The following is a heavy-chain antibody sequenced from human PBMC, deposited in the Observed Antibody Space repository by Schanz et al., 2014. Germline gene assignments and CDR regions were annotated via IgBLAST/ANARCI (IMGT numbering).Heavy chain of an antibody. CDR1: GFTFTDYS. J-gene: IGHJ4*02. D-gene: IGHD3-9*01. V-gene: IGHV3-21*01. CDR3: VQIYVDYSGGCLDY. Sequence: EVQVVESGGGLVQPGGSLRLSCAPSGFTFTDYSLNWVRQAPGKGLEWVPAISPSGSYIYYGDSVKGRFTISRDNAKNSLYLQMSSLRDEDTAVYYCVQIYVDYSGGCLDYWGQGTLVTVSS. CDR2: ISPSGSYI.